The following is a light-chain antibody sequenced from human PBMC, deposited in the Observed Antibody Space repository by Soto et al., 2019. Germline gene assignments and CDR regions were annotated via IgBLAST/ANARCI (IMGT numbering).Light chain of an antibody. CDR3: SSYTSRSSLV. V-gene: IGLV2-14*01. CDR2: EVS. J-gene: IGLJ3*02. CDR1: TSDVGGYTY. Sequence: QSALTQPASVSGSPGQSITISCTGTTSDVGGYTYVCWHQQHPGKAPQLIYSEVSNRFSGVSRRFSGSTAGNTAFLTIYGLQPDDEADYYCSSYTSRSSLVFGGGTKVTVL.